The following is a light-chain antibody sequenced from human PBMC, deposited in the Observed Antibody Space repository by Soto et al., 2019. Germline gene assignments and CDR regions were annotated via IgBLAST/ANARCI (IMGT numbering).Light chain of an antibody. Sequence: EIVLTQSPATLSLSPGERATLSCRASQSVSSYLAWYQQKPGQAPRLLIYDASSRATGIPARFSGSGSGTDFPLTISGIEPEDFAVYCCQQRSNWPVTFGQGTKVEIK. CDR1: QSVSSY. CDR2: DAS. CDR3: QQRSNWPVT. J-gene: IGKJ1*01. V-gene: IGKV3-11*01.